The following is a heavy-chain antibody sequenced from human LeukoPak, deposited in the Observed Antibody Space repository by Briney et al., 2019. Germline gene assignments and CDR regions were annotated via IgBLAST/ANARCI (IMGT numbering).Heavy chain of an antibody. CDR3: ARSYDFWSPTGY. V-gene: IGHV3-30*04. CDR1: GFTFSSYA. J-gene: IGHJ4*02. CDR2: ISYDGSNK. D-gene: IGHD3-3*01. Sequence: GGSLRLSCAASGFTFSSYAMPWVRQAPGKGLEWVAVISYDGSNKYYADSVKGRFTISRDNSKNTLYLQMNSLRAEDTAVYYCARSYDFWSPTGYWGQGTLVTVSS.